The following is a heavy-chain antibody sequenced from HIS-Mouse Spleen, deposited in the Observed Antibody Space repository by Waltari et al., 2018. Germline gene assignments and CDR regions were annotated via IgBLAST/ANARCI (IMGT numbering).Heavy chain of an antibody. V-gene: IGHV3-30-3*01. CDR2: ISYDGSNK. D-gene: IGHD6-19*01. J-gene: IGHJ2*01. Sequence: QAQLVESGGGVVQPGRSLRLSCAASGFTFSSYAMHWVRQAPGKGLEWVAVISYDGSNKYYADSVKGRFTISRDNSKNTLYLQMNSLRAEDTAVYYCARDSWVAVAGTGYFDLWGRGTLVTVSS. CDR1: GFTFSSYA. CDR3: ARDSWVAVAGTGYFDL.